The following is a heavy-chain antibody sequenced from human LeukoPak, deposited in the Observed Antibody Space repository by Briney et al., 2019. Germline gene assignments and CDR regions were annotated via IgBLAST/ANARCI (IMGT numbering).Heavy chain of an antibody. V-gene: IGHV4-39*01. CDR2: MRYSGNT. J-gene: IGHJ5*02. Sequence: SETLSLTCTVSGASVSSSSYYWGWIRQPPGKGLEWIASMRYSGNTFSNPSLKSRVTMSVGTSKNQFSLRLSSVTAADTAVYYCARHFWRGYTNWFDPWGQGTLVTVSS. D-gene: IGHD3-3*01. CDR1: GASVSSSSYY. CDR3: ARHFWRGYTNWFDP.